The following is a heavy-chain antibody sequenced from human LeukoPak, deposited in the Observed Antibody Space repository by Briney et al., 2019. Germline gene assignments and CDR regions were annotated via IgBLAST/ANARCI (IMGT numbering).Heavy chain of an antibody. V-gene: IGHV3-30-3*01. CDR2: IAYDGNNK. J-gene: IGHJ4*02. D-gene: IGHD2-15*01. Sequence: GGSLRLSCAASGFTFSSYAVHWVRQAPGKGLEWVGIIAYDGNNKYYADSVEGRFTISRDNSKNTLYLQMNSLRAGDTAVYYCAKASVVTGGFDYWGQGTLVTVSS. CDR1: GFTFSSYA. CDR3: AKASVVTGGFDY.